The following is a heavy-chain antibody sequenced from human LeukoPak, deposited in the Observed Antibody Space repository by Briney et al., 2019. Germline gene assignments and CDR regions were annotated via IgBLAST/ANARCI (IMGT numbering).Heavy chain of an antibody. CDR2: ISAYNGNT. V-gene: IGHV1-18*01. CDR1: GYTFTSYG. Sequence: ASVKVSCKASGYTFTSYGISWVRQAPGQGLEWMGWISAYNGNTNYAQKLQGRVTMTTDTSTGTAYMELRSPRSDDTAVYYCARQWLPPSGGHDYWGQGTLVTVSS. CDR3: ARQWLPPSGGHDY. J-gene: IGHJ4*02. D-gene: IGHD6-19*01.